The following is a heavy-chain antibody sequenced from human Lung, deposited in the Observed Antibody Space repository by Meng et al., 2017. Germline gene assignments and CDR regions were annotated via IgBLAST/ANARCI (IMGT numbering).Heavy chain of an antibody. CDR2: AYHRWGT. D-gene: IGHD3-10*01. CDR1: CGSIRSSNW. CDR3: ARGSITMVRGVSVFDP. Sequence: EAVPRSLVHPGTLPLPCAVFCGSIRSSNWLGWVRQPPGTGQALDGEAYHRWGTNNNPSLTLQGTISVAKAKTKFPLKLSFVNAEDTAADYCARGSITMVRGVSVFDPWGQGTLVTVSS. V-gene: IGHV4-4*03. J-gene: IGHJ5*02.